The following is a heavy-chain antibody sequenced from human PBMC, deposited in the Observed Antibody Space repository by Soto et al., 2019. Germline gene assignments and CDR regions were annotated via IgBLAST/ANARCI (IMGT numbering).Heavy chain of an antibody. CDR3: ARDVGDTASYYFDY. Sequence: PGGSLRLSCAASGFTFSSYSMNWVRQAPGKGLEWVSSISSSSYIYYADSVKGRFTISRDNAKNSLYLQMNSLRAEDTAVYYCARDVGDTASYYFDYWGQGTLVTVSS. CDR2: ISSSSYI. J-gene: IGHJ4*02. D-gene: IGHD5-18*01. CDR1: GFTFSSYS. V-gene: IGHV3-21*01.